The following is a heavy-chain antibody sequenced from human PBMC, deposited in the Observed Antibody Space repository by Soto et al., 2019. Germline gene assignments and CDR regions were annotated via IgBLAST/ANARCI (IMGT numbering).Heavy chain of an antibody. Sequence: LRLSCEASGFTFSSYWMSWVRQALGKGLEWVANIKKDGSEKFYVDSVMGRFAISRDNAKNSLYLQMDSLRADDTAVYYCARGLLTFGGVIVVAFDFWGLGTLVTVSS. CDR1: GFTFSSYW. V-gene: IGHV3-7*03. J-gene: IGHJ4*02. CDR3: ARGLLTFGGVIVVAFDF. D-gene: IGHD3-16*02. CDR2: IKKDGSEK.